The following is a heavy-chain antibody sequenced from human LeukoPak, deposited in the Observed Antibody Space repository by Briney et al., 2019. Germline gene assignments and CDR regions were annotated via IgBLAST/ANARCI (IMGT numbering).Heavy chain of an antibody. V-gene: IGHV1-2*02. CDR3: ARGGVATNTYYYDSSGSYYGGY. Sequence: ASVKVSCKASGYTFTDYYMHWVRQAPGQGLEWMGWINPNSGGTNYAQKFQGRVTMTRDTSISTAYMELSRLRSDDTAVYYCARGGVATNTYYYDSSGSYYGGYWGQGTLVTVSS. D-gene: IGHD3-22*01. J-gene: IGHJ4*02. CDR1: GYTFTDYY. CDR2: INPNSGGT.